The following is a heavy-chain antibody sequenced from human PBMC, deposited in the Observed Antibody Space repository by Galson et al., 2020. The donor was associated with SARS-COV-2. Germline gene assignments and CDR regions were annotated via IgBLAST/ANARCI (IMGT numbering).Heavy chain of an antibody. CDR1: GFTFSRYA. CDR2: ISYDGSNK. CDR3: ARSGSGYNYVDY. D-gene: IGHD5-18*01. J-gene: IGHJ4*02. Sequence: GESLKISCAASGFTFSRYAMHWVRQAPGKGLEWVAVISYDGSNKYYADSVKGRFTISRDTSKSTLYLQMNSLRAEDTAVYYCARSGSGYNYVDYWGQGSQVIVSS. V-gene: IGHV3-30*01.